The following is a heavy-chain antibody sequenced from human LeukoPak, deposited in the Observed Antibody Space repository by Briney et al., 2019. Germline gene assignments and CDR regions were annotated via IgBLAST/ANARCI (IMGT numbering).Heavy chain of an antibody. Sequence: SETLSLTCTVSGGSISSYYWSWIRQPPGKGLEWIGYIYYSGSTNYNPSLKSRVTISVDTSKNQFSLKLSSVTAADTAVYYCARDKGLAVAGPGAFDIWGQGTMVTVSS. CDR3: ARDKGLAVAGPGAFDI. CDR1: GGSISSYY. D-gene: IGHD6-19*01. CDR2: IYYSGST. V-gene: IGHV4-59*01. J-gene: IGHJ3*02.